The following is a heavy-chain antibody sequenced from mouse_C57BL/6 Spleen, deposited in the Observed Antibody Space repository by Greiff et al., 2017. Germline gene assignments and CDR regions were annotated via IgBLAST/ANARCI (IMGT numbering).Heavy chain of an antibody. CDR3: ARSKLGDVFTY. Sequence: VQLQQSGPELVKPGASVKISCKASGYAFSSSWMNWVKQRPGKGLEWIGRIYPGDGDTTYNGKFKGKATLTADKSSSTAYMQLSSLTSEVSAVYCCARSKLGDVFTYWGQGTTLTVSS. CDR1: GYAFSSSW. D-gene: IGHD4-1*01. J-gene: IGHJ2*01. V-gene: IGHV1-82*01. CDR2: IYPGDGDT.